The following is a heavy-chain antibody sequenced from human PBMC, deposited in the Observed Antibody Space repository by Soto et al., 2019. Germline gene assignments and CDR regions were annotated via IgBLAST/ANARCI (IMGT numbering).Heavy chain of an antibody. J-gene: IGHJ6*02. CDR3: AREAVAGYRYYYYYYGMDV. D-gene: IGHD6-19*01. Sequence: VKVSCKASGYTFTGYYMHWVRQAPGQGLEWMGWINPNSGGTNYAQKFQGWVTMTRDTSISTAYMELSRLRFDDTAVYYCAREAVAGYRYYYYYYGMDVWGQGTTVTVSS. CDR1: GYTFTGYY. CDR2: INPNSGGT. V-gene: IGHV1-2*04.